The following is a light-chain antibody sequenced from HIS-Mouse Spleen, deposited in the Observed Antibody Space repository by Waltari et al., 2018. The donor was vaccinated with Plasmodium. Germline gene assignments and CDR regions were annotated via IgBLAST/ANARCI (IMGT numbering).Light chain of an antibody. V-gene: IGLV3-10*01. J-gene: IGLJ3*02. CDR2: EDS. Sequence: SYELTQPPSVSVSPGQTARITCSGAALPKQYAYWYQQKSGQAPVLVIYEDSKRPSGIPERFSGSSSGTMATLTISGAQVEDEADYYCYSTDSSGNHRVFSGGTKLTVL. CDR3: YSTDSSGNHRV. CDR1: ALPKQY.